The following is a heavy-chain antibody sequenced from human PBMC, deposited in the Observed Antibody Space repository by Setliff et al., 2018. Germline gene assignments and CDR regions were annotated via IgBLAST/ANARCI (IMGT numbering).Heavy chain of an antibody. CDR1: EFRFSDYN. D-gene: IGHD3-22*01. Sequence: GGSLRLSCAASEFRFSDYNMNWVRQAPGKGLEWVASISPSGSFIYYADSGKGRFTIARDNSRRSVLLQIDSLGVEDTAVYFCARMPTSGYYASPKYYMDVWGKGTTVTVSS. CDR3: ARMPTSGYYASPKYYMDV. V-gene: IGHV3-21*01. CDR2: ISPSGSFI. J-gene: IGHJ6*03.